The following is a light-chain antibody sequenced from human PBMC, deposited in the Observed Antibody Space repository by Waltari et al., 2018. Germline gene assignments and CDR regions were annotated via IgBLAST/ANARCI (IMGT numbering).Light chain of an antibody. J-gene: IGLJ3*02. CDR1: SGHSTNV. CDR2: VNSDGGH. V-gene: IGLV4-69*01. Sequence: QLVLTQSPSASASLGASVKLTCTLSSGHSTNVVAWLQQQQEKGPRFLMKVNSDGGHTKGDGIPARFSGSSSGAERYLTISSLQSEDEADYYCQTGGHGTWVFGGGTKLTVL. CDR3: QTGGHGTWV.